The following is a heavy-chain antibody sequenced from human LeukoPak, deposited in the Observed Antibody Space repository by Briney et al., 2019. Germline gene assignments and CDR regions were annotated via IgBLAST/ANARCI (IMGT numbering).Heavy chain of an antibody. D-gene: IGHD6-6*01. CDR1: GLTFSSYW. J-gene: IGHJ6*02. CDR3: ARDSDSSSEEHYYYYGMDV. V-gene: IGHV3-7*01. Sequence: GGSLRLSCAASGLTFSSYWMSWVRQAPGKGLEWVANIKQDGSEKYYVDSVKGRFTISRDNAKNSLYLQMNSLRAEDTAVYYCARDSDSSSEEHYYYYGMDVWGQGTTVTVSS. CDR2: IKQDGSEK.